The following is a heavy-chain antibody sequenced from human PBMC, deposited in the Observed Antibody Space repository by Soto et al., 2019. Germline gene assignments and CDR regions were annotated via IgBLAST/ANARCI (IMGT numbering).Heavy chain of an antibody. Sequence: GGSLRLSCAASGFTVSSKYMTWVRQAPGKGLEWVSLIQSGGNTYYADSVKGRFTISRDNSKDTLYLQMRSLRAEDTAVYYCVKAPLDTVTTVFAYWGQGTLVTVSS. D-gene: IGHD4-17*01. CDR3: VKAPLDTVTTVFAY. CDR1: GFTVSSKY. J-gene: IGHJ4*02. CDR2: IQSGGNT. V-gene: IGHV3-53*01.